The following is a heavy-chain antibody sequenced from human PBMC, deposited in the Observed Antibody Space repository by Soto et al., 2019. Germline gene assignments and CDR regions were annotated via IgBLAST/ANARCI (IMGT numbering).Heavy chain of an antibody. Sequence: ASVKVSCKASGYTFTSYAMHWVRQAPGQRLEWMGWINAGNGNTKYSQKFQGRVTITRDTSASTAYMELSSLRSEDTAVYYCASAYCSGGSCYLFWFDPWGQGTLVTVSS. CDR1: GYTFTSYA. CDR2: INAGNGNT. CDR3: ASAYCSGGSCYLFWFDP. D-gene: IGHD2-15*01. J-gene: IGHJ5*02. V-gene: IGHV1-3*01.